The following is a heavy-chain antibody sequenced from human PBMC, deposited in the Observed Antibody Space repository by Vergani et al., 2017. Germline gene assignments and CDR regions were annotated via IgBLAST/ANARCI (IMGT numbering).Heavy chain of an antibody. CDR1: GFTFSSYA. D-gene: IGHD1-26*01. V-gene: IGHV3-30-3*01. J-gene: IGHJ3*02. CDR3: ARARSGSRIRRPNDAFDI. CDR2: ISYDGSNK. Sequence: VQLLESGGGLVQPGGSLRLSCAASGFTFSSYAMHWVRQAPGKGLEWVAVISYDGSNKYYADSVKGRFTISRDNSKNTLYLQMNSLRAEDTAVYYCARARSGSRIRRPNDAFDIWGQGTMVTVSS.